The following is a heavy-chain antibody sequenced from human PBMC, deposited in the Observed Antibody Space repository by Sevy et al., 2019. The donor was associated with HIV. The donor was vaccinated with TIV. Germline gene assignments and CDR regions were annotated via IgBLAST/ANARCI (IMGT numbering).Heavy chain of an antibody. CDR1: GFTFRNAW. Sequence: GGSLRLSCTASGFTFRNAWMTWVRQVPGKGLEWVGRIRNDPDGGTTDYAAPVRGRFTISRDDSKNTRYRKMNSLETEDTAGYYCSTDIVVQSGYSYDFSTFNPDLPHNSGADVWGQGTTVTVSS. CDR3: STDIVVQSGYSYDFSTFNPDLPHNSGADV. CDR2: IRNDPDGGTT. V-gene: IGHV3-15*01. D-gene: IGHD5-12*01. J-gene: IGHJ6*02.